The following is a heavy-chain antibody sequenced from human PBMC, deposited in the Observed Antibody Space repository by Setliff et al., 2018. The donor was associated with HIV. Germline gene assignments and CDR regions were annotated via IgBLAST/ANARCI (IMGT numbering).Heavy chain of an antibody. CDR3: ARGRGFSSGSYTFDY. Sequence: PSETLSLTCTVSGGSIGSYFWSWIRQPAGKGLEWIGHIYTSGSTSYNPSLKSRVTISLDTSEKQFSLKLTSVTAADTAIYYCARGRGFSSGSYTFDYWGQGTLVTVSS. J-gene: IGHJ4*02. CDR1: GGSIGSYF. V-gene: IGHV4-4*07. D-gene: IGHD6-19*01. CDR2: IYTSGST.